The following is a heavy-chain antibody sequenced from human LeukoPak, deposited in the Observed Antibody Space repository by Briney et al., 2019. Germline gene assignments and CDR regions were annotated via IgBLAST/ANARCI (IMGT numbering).Heavy chain of an antibody. CDR1: GGSISSYY. CDR3: AREFRIGGGSYCDAFDI. CDR2: ICTSGST. J-gene: IGHJ3*02. D-gene: IGHD1-26*01. V-gene: IGHV4-4*07. Sequence: SETLSLTCTVSGGSISSYYWSWIRQPAGKGLEWIGRICTSGSTNYNPSLKSRVTMSVDTSKNQFSLKLSSVTAADTAVYYCAREFRIGGGSYCDAFDIWGQGTMVTVSS.